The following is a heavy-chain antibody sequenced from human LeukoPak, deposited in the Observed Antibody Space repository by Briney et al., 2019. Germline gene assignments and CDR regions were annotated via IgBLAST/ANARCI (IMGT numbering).Heavy chain of an antibody. J-gene: IGHJ5*02. CDR2: INPNSGGT. CDR3: ARDQQQLVKGYNWFDP. V-gene: IGHV1-2*02. D-gene: IGHD6-13*01. CDR1: GYTFTGYY. Sequence: GASVEVSCKASGYTFTGYYMHWVRQAPGQGLEWMGWINPNSGGTNYAQKFQGRVTMTRDTSISTAYMELSRLRSDDTAVYYCARDQQQLVKGYNWFDPWGQGTLVTVSS.